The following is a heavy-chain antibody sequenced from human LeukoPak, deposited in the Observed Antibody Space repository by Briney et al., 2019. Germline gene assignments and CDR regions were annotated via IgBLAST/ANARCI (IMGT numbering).Heavy chain of an antibody. CDR3: AREEIEEVPTLTFNWVATYYSHYMDV. CDR1: GFSVSNNY. V-gene: IGHV3-66*02. D-gene: IGHD5-12*01. J-gene: IGHJ6*03. Sequence: PGGSLRLSCAASGFSVSNNYMNWVRQSPGKGLEWVSVIFGGGDTYYADSVKGRFTISRDDSKNTLYLQMSSLRAEDTAVYYCAREEIEEVPTLTFNWVATYYSHYMDVWGKGPRSPSP. CDR2: IFGGGDT.